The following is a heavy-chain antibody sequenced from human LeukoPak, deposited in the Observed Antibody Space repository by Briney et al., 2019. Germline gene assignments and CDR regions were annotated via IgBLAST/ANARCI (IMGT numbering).Heavy chain of an antibody. D-gene: IGHD3-3*01. V-gene: IGHV1-69*05. Sequence: VASVKVSCKASGGTFSSYAISWVRQAPGQGLEWMGGIIPIFGTANYAQKFQGRVTITTDESTSTAYMELSSLRSEDTAVYYCARADYDFWSGYLASYYFDYWGQGTPVTVSS. CDR1: GGTFSSYA. CDR3: ARADYDFWSGYLASYYFDY. CDR2: IIPIFGTA. J-gene: IGHJ4*02.